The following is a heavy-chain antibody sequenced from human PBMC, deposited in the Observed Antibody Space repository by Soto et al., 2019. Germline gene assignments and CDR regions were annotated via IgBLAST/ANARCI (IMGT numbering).Heavy chain of an antibody. V-gene: IGHV3-23*01. CDR3: AKYHSSGWYVGELTDAFDI. J-gene: IGHJ3*02. CDR1: GFTFSSYA. Sequence: GGSLRLSCAASGFTFSSYAMSWVRQAPGKGLEWVSAISGSGGSTYYADSVKGRFTISRDNSKNTLYLQMNSLRAEDTAVYYCAKYHSSGWYVGELTDAFDIWGQGTMVTVSS. CDR2: ISGSGGST. D-gene: IGHD6-19*01.